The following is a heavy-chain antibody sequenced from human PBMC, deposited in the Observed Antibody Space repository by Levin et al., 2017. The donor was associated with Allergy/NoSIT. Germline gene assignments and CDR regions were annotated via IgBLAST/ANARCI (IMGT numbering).Heavy chain of an antibody. CDR1: GVSVNSGTYY. CDR3: ARNRIIVSGGNDYYYGMDV. V-gene: IGHV4-61*03. Sequence: SETLSLTCTASGVSVNSGTYYWSRIPQPPGKGLEWIGYINYRGGTKYSPSLNSRITITVDKSTKGLCLKVTSVTAANTAVYYCARNRIIVSGGNDYYYGMDVWGQGTTVTVSS. D-gene: IGHD5/OR15-5a*01. CDR2: INYRGGT. J-gene: IGHJ6*02.